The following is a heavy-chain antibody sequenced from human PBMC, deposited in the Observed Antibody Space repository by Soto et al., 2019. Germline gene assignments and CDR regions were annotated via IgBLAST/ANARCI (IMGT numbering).Heavy chain of an antibody. D-gene: IGHD1-7*01. J-gene: IGHJ4*02. CDR1: GYTFTRYF. CDR3: ARDGTFDI. V-gene: IGHV1-46*01. CDR2: INPAGGTT. Sequence: GASVKVSCKASGYTFTRYFVQWIRQGPGQDLEWVGLINPAGGTTSYAQKFQGRVTMTRDTSTRTVFMEMSSLRSDDTAVYFCARDGTFDIWGQGTLVTVS.